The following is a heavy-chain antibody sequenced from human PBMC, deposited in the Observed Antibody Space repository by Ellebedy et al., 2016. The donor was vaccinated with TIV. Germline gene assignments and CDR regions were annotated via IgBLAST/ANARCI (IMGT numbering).Heavy chain of an antibody. CDR3: ARYGLEAR. D-gene: IGHD3-10*01. CDR2: SRNKGRRYTT. CDR1: GFTFSDHY. Sequence: GGSLRLXXAASGFTFSDHYMDWVRQAPGKGLEWVGRSRNKGRRYTTEYAASVKGRFTISRDDAKNSLYLQMNSLRVEDTAVYYCARYGLEARWGQGTLVTVSS. V-gene: IGHV3-72*01. J-gene: IGHJ4*02.